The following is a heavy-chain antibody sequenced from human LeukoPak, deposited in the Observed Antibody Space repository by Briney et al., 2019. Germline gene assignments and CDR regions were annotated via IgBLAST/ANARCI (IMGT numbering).Heavy chain of an antibody. CDR3: ASLWFGELSSYYFDY. CDR1: GYSFTSYW. J-gene: IGHJ4*02. Sequence: GESLKISCKGSGYSFTSYWISWVRQMPGKGLEWMGRIDPSDSYTNYSPSFQGHVTISADKSISTAYLQWSSLKASDTAMYYCASLWFGELSSYYFDYWGRGTLVTVSS. V-gene: IGHV5-10-1*01. D-gene: IGHD3-10*01. CDR2: IDPSDSYT.